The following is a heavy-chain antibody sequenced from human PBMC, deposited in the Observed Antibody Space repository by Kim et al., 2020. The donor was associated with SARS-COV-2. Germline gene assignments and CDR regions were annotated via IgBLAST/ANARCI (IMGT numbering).Heavy chain of an antibody. D-gene: IGHD3-9*01. V-gene: IGHV4-4*07. J-gene: IGHJ5*02. Sequence: SETLSLTCTVSGGSMSNYYWSWIRQPAGKGLEWIGRIFGSGSTNYNPSLTSRVTMSLDTSKNQFSLKLRSVTAADTAVYYCAGDQVRGGYNDWNWVDPWGQGTLVTVSS. CDR2: IFGSGST. CDR3: AGDQVRGGYNDWNWVDP. CDR1: GGSMSNYY.